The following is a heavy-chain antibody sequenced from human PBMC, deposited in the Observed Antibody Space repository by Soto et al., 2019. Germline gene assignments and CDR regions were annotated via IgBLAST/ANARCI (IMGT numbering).Heavy chain of an antibody. J-gene: IGHJ4*02. CDR1: GFSFSNYW. D-gene: IGHD2-21*01. Sequence: EVQLVESGGGLVQSGGSLRLSCAASGFSFSNYWMHWVLQAPGKGLVWVSRTNEDGSRTDYADSVQGRFTISRDNANNALYLHMNSLRSEDTAIYYCSTYLSGQYDYWGQGVLVTVSS. CDR2: TNEDGSRT. CDR3: STYLSGQYDY. V-gene: IGHV3-74*01.